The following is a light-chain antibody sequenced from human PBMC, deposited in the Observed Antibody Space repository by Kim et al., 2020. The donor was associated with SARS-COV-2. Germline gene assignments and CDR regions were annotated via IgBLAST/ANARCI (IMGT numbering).Light chain of an antibody. CDR2: LNSDGSH. Sequence: QLVLTQSPSASASLGDSVKPTCTLSSGQRSFAIAWHQQQPEKGPRYLMRLNSDGSHHKGDGIPDRFSGSSSGTEHYLTISSLQSEDEADYYCQTWDTGIGVFGERTQLTVL. V-gene: IGLV4-69*01. CDR3: QTWDTGIGV. J-gene: IGLJ7*01. CDR1: SGQRSFA.